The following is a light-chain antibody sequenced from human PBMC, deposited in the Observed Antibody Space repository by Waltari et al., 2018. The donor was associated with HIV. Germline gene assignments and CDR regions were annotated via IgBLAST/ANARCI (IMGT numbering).Light chain of an antibody. CDR1: QTISTY. Sequence: DIQLTQSPSSLSASVGDRVTIACRASQTISTYLNWYQQKPGKAPKLLISAASSLQSGVPSRFSGSASGTEFTLTISSLQPEDYATYYCQQSYSSPLTFGPGTKVDIK. J-gene: IGKJ3*01. CDR2: AAS. CDR3: QQSYSSPLT. V-gene: IGKV1-39*01.